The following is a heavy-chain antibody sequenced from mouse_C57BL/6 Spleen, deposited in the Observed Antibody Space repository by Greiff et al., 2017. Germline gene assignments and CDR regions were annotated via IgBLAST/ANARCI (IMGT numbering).Heavy chain of an antibody. CDR2: IYPGDGDT. D-gene: IGHD1-1*01. Sequence: QVQLKESGPELVKPGASVKISCKASGYAFSSAWMNWVKQRPGKGLEWIGRIYPGDGDTNYNGKFKGKATLTADKSSSTAYMQLSSLTSEDSAVYFCARSYYGSGFAYWGQGTLVTVSA. V-gene: IGHV1-82*01. CDR1: GYAFSSAW. J-gene: IGHJ3*01. CDR3: ARSYYGSGFAY.